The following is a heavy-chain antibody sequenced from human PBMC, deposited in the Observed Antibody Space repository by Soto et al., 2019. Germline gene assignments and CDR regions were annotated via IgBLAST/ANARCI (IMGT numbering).Heavy chain of an antibody. CDR3: ARATTTVTTRPTLGY. CDR2: IDRDGTDT. V-gene: IGHV3-74*01. Sequence: GGSLRLSCAAPGFTFNSYGMHWVRQAPGKGLVWVSRIDRDGTDTNYADSVKGRFTISRDNAKNTLFLQMNSLTAEDTAVYYCARATTTVTTRPTLGYWGRGTLVTVSS. CDR1: GFTFNSYG. D-gene: IGHD4-17*01. J-gene: IGHJ4*02.